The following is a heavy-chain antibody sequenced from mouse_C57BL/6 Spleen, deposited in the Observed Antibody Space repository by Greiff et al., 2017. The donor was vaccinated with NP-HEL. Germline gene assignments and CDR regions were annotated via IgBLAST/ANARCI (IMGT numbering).Heavy chain of an antibody. D-gene: IGHD1-1*01. CDR3: ARTAYGSSHLDV. Sequence: EVKLMESGPGLAKPSQTLSLTCSVTGYSITSDYSNWIRKFPGNKLEYMGYISYSGSTYYNPSLKSRISITRDTSKNQYYLQLNSVTTEDTATYYCARTAYGSSHLDVWGTGTTVTVSS. CDR1: GYSITSDY. J-gene: IGHJ1*03. V-gene: IGHV3-8*01. CDR2: ISYSGST.